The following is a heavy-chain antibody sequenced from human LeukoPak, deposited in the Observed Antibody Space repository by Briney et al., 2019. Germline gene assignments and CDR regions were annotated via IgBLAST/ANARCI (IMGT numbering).Heavy chain of an antibody. CDR1: GYSFTNYW. V-gene: IGHV5-51*01. CDR3: ARHYYYDTSCYYGFDY. J-gene: IGHJ4*02. Sequence: GESLKISFEGSGYSFTNYWSCWVRQMPGKGLEWMGIIYPGDSDTRYSPSFQGLVTISADRSISTAYLQWSSLEASDTAMYYCARHYYYDTSCYYGFDYWGQGTLVTVSS. CDR2: IYPGDSDT. D-gene: IGHD3-22*01.